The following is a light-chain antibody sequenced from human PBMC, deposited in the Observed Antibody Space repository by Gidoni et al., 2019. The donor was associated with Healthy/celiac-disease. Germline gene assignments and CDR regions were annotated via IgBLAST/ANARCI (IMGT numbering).Light chain of an antibody. Sequence: EIVLTQSPATLSLSPGERATLSCRASQSVSSYLAWYQQKPGQAPRLLIYYASNSATGIPARFSGSGSGTDFTLTISSLEPEDFAVYYCQQRSNWTFGGGTKVEIK. J-gene: IGKJ4*01. CDR1: QSVSSY. V-gene: IGKV3-11*01. CDR3: QQRSNWT. CDR2: YAS.